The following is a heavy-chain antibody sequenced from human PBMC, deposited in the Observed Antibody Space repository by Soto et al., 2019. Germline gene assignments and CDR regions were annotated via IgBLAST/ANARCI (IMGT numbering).Heavy chain of an antibody. Sequence: QAWQVESGGGVVQAGRSLRLSCAASGFTFRSYAMHWVRQAPGKGLEWVAIMSYDEIYKYYEDSVKGRFTISKDNSKNTLYLQMTILRTEDTAVYYCASAREFWSAHFDYWGQGTLVTVSS. V-gene: IGHV3-30-3*01. CDR2: MSYDEIYK. CDR3: ASAREFWSAHFDY. D-gene: IGHD3-3*01. CDR1: GFTFRSYA. J-gene: IGHJ4*02.